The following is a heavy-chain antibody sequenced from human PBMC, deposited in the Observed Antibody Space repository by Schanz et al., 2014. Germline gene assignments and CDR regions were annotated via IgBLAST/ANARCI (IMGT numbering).Heavy chain of an antibody. D-gene: IGHD6-19*01. J-gene: IGHJ2*01. V-gene: IGHV1-3*04. CDR3: ARLSVAGRPHVNYWYFDL. Sequence: QVQLVQSWAEVKGPGASVKVSCKASGYSFTPFPIHWVRQAPGQRLEWMGWINTASGNTRYSEAFQGRVTMTTDTSTGTAYMELRSLRSDDTAVYYCARLSVAGRPHVNYWYFDLWGRGTLVTVSS. CDR2: INTASGNT. CDR1: GYSFTPFP.